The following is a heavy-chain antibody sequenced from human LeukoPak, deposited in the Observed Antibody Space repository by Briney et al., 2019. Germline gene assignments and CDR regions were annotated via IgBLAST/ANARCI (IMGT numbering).Heavy chain of an antibody. D-gene: IGHD3-9*01. CDR2: ISAYNGNT. CDR1: GYTFTSYG. CDR3: AIDILTGYYTEHDAFDI. J-gene: IGHJ3*02. Sequence: ASVKVSCKASGYTFTSYGISWVRQAPGQGLEWMGWISAYNGNTNYAQKLQGRVTMTTDTSTSTAYMELRSLRSDDTAVYYCAIDILTGYYTEHDAFDIGGQGTMVTVSS. V-gene: IGHV1-18*01.